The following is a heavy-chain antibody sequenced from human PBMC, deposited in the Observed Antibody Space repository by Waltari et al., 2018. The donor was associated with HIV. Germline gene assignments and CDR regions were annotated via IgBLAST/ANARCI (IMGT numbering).Heavy chain of an antibody. CDR3: ARNPTLQFGDLWAYYYGMDV. J-gene: IGHJ6*02. Sequence: PGGSLRLSCAASGFTFSSHYMSWIRQAPGKGLEWVSYISSSSTYTNYAGSVKGRFTISRDNAKNSLYLQMNSLRAEDTAVYYCARNPTLQFGDLWAYYYGMDVWGQGTTVTVS. V-gene: IGHV3-11*03. CDR1: GFTFSSHY. CDR2: ISSSSTYT. D-gene: IGHD3-10*01.